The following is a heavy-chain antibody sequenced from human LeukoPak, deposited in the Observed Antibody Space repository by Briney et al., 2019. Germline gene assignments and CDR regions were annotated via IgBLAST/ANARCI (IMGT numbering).Heavy chain of an antibody. V-gene: IGHV4-4*02. CDR1: GGSISSSNW. D-gene: IGHD3-9*01. CDR2: IYRSGST. CDR3: ACDILTGYRGAFDI. Sequence: SETLSLTCAVSGGSISSSNWWSWVRQPPGKGLEWIGEIYRSGSTNYNPSLKSRVTISVDKSKNQFSLKLSSVTAADTAVDYCACDILTGYRGAFDIWGQGTMVTVSS. J-gene: IGHJ3*02.